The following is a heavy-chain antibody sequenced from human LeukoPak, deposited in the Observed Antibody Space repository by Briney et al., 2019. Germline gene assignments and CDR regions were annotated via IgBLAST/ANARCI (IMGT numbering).Heavy chain of an antibody. J-gene: IGHJ4*02. Sequence: ASVKVSCKASGYTFTGYYMHWVRQAPGQGLEWMGWINPHSGGTNSAQKFQGRVTMTRDTSISTAYMELSRLRSDDTAVYYCARAYDYGGNLVLFDYWGQGTLVTVSS. CDR1: GYTFTGYY. D-gene: IGHD4-23*01. V-gene: IGHV1-2*02. CDR3: ARAYDYGGNLVLFDY. CDR2: INPHSGGT.